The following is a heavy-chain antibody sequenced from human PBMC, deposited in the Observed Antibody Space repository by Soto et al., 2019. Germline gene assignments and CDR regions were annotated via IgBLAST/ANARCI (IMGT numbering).Heavy chain of an antibody. J-gene: IGHJ4*02. CDR1: GYTFTNHG. CDR3: ARVIYPPAYYFDY. Sequence: ASVKVSCKASGYTFTNHGISWLRQAPGQGLEWLGWISGYNGNTKYGQRLQGRVTMTTDTSTTKAYMELRSIKSDDTAVYYCARVIYPPAYYFDYRGPRTLVTASS. CDR2: ISGYNGNT. V-gene: IGHV1-18*01.